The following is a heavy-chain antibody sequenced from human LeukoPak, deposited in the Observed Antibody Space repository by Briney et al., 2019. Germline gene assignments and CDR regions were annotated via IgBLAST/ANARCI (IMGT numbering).Heavy chain of an antibody. CDR1: GFTFSSYG. CDR2: ISYDGSNK. V-gene: IGHV3-30*03. CDR3: VRGRGWTYDS. Sequence: PGGSLRLSCAASGFTFSSYGMHWVRQAPGKGLEWVAVISYDGSNKYYADSVKGRFTISRDNSMNTLYLQMNTLRAEDTAVYYCVRGRGWTYDSWGRGTLVTVSS. D-gene: IGHD3/OR15-3a*01. J-gene: IGHJ4*02.